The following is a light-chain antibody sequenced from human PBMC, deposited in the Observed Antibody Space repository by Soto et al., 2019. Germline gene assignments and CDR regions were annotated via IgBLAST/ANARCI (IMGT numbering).Light chain of an antibody. CDR2: STS. V-gene: IGLV7-43*01. J-gene: IGLJ3*02. Sequence: QAVVTREPSLTVSPGGTVTLTCASSTGAVTSGYYPNWFQHKPGQAHRALIYSTSNKHSWTPAQFSGYLLGGKDALTLSGLQPEDKVEYHCHLYYGGAQFWVFGGGTKVTVL. CDR1: TGAVTSGYY. CDR3: HLYYGGAQFWV.